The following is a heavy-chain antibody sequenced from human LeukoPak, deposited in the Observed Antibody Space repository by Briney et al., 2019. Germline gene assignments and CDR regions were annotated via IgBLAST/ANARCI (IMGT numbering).Heavy chain of an antibody. Sequence: SETLSLTCAVSGYSISTAYYWGWIRQPPGKGLEGIGSMYQSGTTYYNPSLKSRVTISVDTSKNQFSLKLNSVTAADTAVYYCASGGLPITMVRGVEEGHDYWGQGTLVTVSS. J-gene: IGHJ4*02. CDR2: MYQSGTT. CDR1: GYSISTAYY. D-gene: IGHD3-10*01. V-gene: IGHV4-38-2*01. CDR3: ASGGLPITMVRGVEEGHDY.